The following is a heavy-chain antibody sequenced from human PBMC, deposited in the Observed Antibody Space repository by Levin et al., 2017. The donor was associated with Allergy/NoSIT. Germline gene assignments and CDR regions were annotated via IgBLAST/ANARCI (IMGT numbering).Heavy chain of an antibody. J-gene: IGHJ4*02. Sequence: GGSLRLSCAASGFTFSSYSMNWVRQAPGTGLEWVSSIGGSGSYIYYADSVKGRFTISRDNAKNSLYLQMNSLRAEDTALYYCARDYYGDYAFDYWGQGTLVTVSS. CDR2: IGGSGSYI. V-gene: IGHV3-21*01. D-gene: IGHD4-17*01. CDR1: GFTFSSYS. CDR3: ARDYYGDYAFDY.